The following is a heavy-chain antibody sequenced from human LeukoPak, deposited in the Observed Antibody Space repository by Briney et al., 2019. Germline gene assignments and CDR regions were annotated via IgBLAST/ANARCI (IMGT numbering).Heavy chain of an antibody. D-gene: IGHD3-9*01. J-gene: IGHJ4*02. CDR3: ARYYDILTGDIDY. CDR2: IKQDGSEK. V-gene: IGHV3-7*04. Sequence: GGSLRLSCAASGFTFSSYWMSWVRQAPGKGLEWVANIKQDGSEKYYVDSVKGRFTISRDNAKNSLYLQMNSLRAEDTAVYYCARYYDILTGDIDYWGQGTLVTVSS. CDR1: GFTFSSYW.